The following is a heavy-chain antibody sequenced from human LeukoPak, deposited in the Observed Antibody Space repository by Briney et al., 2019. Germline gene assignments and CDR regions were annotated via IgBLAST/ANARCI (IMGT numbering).Heavy chain of an antibody. V-gene: IGHV1-18*01. J-gene: IGHJ5*02. Sequence: GASVKVSCKASGYTFTSYGISWVRQAPGQGLEWMGWISAYNGNTNYAQKLQGRVTMTTDTSTSTAYMEPRSLRSDDTAVYYCARVLVVVAAMGPWFDPWGQGTLVTVSS. CDR3: ARVLVVVAAMGPWFDP. CDR1: GYTFTSYG. D-gene: IGHD2-15*01. CDR2: ISAYNGNT.